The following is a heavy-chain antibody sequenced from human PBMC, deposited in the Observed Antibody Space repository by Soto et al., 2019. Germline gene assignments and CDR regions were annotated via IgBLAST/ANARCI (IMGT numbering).Heavy chain of an antibody. CDR1: GGTFSSYT. Sequence: VASVKVSCKASGGTFSSYTISWVRQAPGQGLEWMGRIIPILGIANYAQKFQGRVTITADKSTSTAYMELSSLRSEDTAVYYCARDFAYYDSSGYFDYWGQGTLVTVSS. CDR3: ARDFAYYDSSGYFDY. D-gene: IGHD3-22*01. CDR2: IIPILGIA. J-gene: IGHJ4*02. V-gene: IGHV1-69*04.